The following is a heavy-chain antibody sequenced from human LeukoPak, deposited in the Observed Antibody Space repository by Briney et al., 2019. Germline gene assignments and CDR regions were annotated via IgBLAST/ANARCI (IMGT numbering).Heavy chain of an antibody. Sequence: PGGSLRLSCTASGLTFRSYAMIWVRQSPGKGLEWLSDISTGCSGTHYADSVKGRFKISRHNPKNTLYLQMNVVRTEDTAVYYCERGPGVEVGGNDILFDYWGQGTLVTVSS. CDR1: GLTFRSYA. CDR3: ERGPGVEVGGNDILFDY. CDR2: ISTGCSGT. D-gene: IGHD5-12*01. J-gene: IGHJ4*02. V-gene: IGHV3-23*01.